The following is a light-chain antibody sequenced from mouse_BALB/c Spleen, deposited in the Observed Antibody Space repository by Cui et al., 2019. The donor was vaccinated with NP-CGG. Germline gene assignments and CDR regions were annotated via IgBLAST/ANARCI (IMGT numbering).Light chain of an antibody. CDR1: TGAVTTSNY. Sequence: QPVVTQESAPTTSPGETVTLTCRSSTGAVTTSNYANWVQEKPDHLFNGLIGGTINRPPGVPARFSGSLIGDKAALTITGAQTEDEAIYFCALWYSNHWVFGGGTKLTVL. CDR3: ALWYSNHWV. CDR2: GTI. J-gene: IGLJ1*01. V-gene: IGLV1*01.